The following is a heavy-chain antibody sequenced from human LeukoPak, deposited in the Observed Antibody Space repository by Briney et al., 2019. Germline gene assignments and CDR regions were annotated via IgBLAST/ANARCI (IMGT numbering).Heavy chain of an antibody. Sequence: KPSETLSLTCTVSGGSISSHYWSWIRQSPGKGLEWIGYIYYSGSTNYNPSLKSRVTISVDTSKNQFSLKLSSVTAADTAVYYCARGLYYYDSSGSSNFDYWGQGTLVTVSS. CDR3: ARGLYYYDSSGSSNFDY. CDR1: GGSISSHY. V-gene: IGHV4-59*11. J-gene: IGHJ4*02. CDR2: IYYSGST. D-gene: IGHD3-22*01.